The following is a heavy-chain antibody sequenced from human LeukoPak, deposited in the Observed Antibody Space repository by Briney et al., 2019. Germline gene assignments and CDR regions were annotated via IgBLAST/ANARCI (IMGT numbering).Heavy chain of an antibody. J-gene: IGHJ6*04. CDR1: GGTFSSYA. CDR2: IIPILGIA. V-gene: IGHV1-69*04. CDR3: ARGLALGYCSGGSCYAYDV. D-gene: IGHD2-15*01. Sequence: GASVKVSCKASGGTFSSYAISWVRQAPGQGLEWMGRIIPILGIANYALKFQGRVTITADKSTSTAYMELSSLRSEDTAVYYCARGLALGYCSGGSCYAYDVWGKGTTVTVSS.